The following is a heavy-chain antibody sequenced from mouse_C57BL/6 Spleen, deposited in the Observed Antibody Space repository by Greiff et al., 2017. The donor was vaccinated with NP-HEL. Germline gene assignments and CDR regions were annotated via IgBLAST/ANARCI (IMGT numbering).Heavy chain of an antibody. CDR1: GFTFSSYT. J-gene: IGHJ4*01. CDR3: ARLYYYAMDY. Sequence: EVQVVESGGGLVKPGGSLKLSCAASGFTFSSYTMSWVRQTPEKRLEWVATISGGGGNTYYPDSVKGRFTISRDNAKNTLYLQMSSLRSEDTALYYCARLYYYAMDYWGQGTSVTVSS. V-gene: IGHV5-9*01. CDR2: ISGGGGNT.